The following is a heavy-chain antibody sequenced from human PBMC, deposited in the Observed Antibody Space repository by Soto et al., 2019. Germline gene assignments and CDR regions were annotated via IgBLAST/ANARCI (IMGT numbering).Heavy chain of an antibody. Sequence: ASVKVSCKASGYTFTSYDINWVRQATGQGLEWMGWMNPNSGNTGYAQKFQGRVTMTRNTSISTAYMELSSLRSEDTAVYYCARSLIDSSGYPFFDYLGQGTLDTVSS. D-gene: IGHD3-22*01. CDR1: GYTFTSYD. CDR2: MNPNSGNT. CDR3: ARSLIDSSGYPFFDY. J-gene: IGHJ4*02. V-gene: IGHV1-8*01.